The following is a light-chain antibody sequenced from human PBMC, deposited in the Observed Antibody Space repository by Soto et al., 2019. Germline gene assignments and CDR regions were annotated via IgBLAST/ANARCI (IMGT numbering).Light chain of an antibody. J-gene: IGKJ2*01. CDR3: QQYNNWPHT. CDR2: GAS. CDR1: QSVSSN. Sequence: EIVMTQSPATLSVSPGERATLSCRASQSVSSNLAWYQQKPAQAPRLLIYGASTRATGIPARFSGSGSGTEFTLTISSLHSEDFAVYYGQQYNNWPHTFGQGTKLEIK. V-gene: IGKV3-15*01.